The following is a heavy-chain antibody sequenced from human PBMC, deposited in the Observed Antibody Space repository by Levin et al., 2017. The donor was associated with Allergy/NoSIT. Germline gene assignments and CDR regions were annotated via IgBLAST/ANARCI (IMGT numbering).Heavy chain of an antibody. CDR1: GYTFTSYG. CDR2: ISAYNGNT. D-gene: IGHD3-10*01. J-gene: IGHJ5*02. Sequence: GESLKISCKASGYTFTSYGISWVRQAPGQGLEWMGWISAYNGNTNYAQKLQGRVTMTTDTSTSTAYMELRSLRSDDTAVYYCARVYMVRGVTSLGNWFDPWGQGTLVTVSS. CDR3: ARVYMVRGVTSLGNWFDP. V-gene: IGHV1-18*01.